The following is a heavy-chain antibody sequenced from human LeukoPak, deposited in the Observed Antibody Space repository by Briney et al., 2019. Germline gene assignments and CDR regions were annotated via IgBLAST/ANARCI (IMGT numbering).Heavy chain of an antibody. D-gene: IGHD5-12*01. J-gene: IGHJ3*02. Sequence: SETLSLTCAVYGGSFSGYYWSWIRQPPGKGLEWIGEINHSGSTNYNPSLKSRVTISVDTSKNQFSLKLSSVTAADTAVYYCASLNGGYSGYDYLDAFDIWGQGTMVTVSS. CDR3: ASLNGGYSGYDYLDAFDI. CDR2: INHSGST. V-gene: IGHV4-34*01. CDR1: GGSFSGYY.